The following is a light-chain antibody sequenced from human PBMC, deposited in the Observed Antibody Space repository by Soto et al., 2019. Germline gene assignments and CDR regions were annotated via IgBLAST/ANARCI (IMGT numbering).Light chain of an antibody. CDR2: KAS. V-gene: IGKV1-5*03. Sequence: DIQMTQSPSTLSASVGDRVTITCRASQSISSWLAWYQQKPGKAPKVLIYKASSLESGVPSRFSGSGSGTEFTLTISSLQPDDFATYYCQHYNSYSGTFGQGTKLEIK. J-gene: IGKJ2*01. CDR1: QSISSW. CDR3: QHYNSYSGT.